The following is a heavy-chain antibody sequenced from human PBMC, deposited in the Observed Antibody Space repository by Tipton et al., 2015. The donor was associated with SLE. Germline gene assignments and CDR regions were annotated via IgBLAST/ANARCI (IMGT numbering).Heavy chain of an antibody. J-gene: IGHJ5*02. CDR1: GASINSGTYY. V-gene: IGHV4-61*01. Sequence: TLSLTCTVSGASINSGTYYWNWIRHPPGKGLEWLGYVFHTGSTNYNPSLNGRVTMSVDTSKNQFSLRLKSVTTADTAVYYCARARPLFNWFDPWGQGTLVIVSS. CDR3: ARARPLFNWFDP. D-gene: IGHD3-3*01. CDR2: VFHTGST.